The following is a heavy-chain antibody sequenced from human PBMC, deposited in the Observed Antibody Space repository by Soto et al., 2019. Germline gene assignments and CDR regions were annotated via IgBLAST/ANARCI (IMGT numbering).Heavy chain of an antibody. CDR1: GGSFSTYY. CDR3: ARVLAARASRDFDY. CDR2: INPSGGT. D-gene: IGHD6-6*01. V-gene: IGHV4-34*01. J-gene: IGHJ4*02. Sequence: QVQLQQWGAGLLKPSETLSLTCAVYGGSFSTYYWSWIRQPPGKGLEWIGEINPSGGTNYNPSLKSRVTISVATSKNQFSLKLSSVTAADTAVYYCARVLAARASRDFDYWGQGTLVTVSS.